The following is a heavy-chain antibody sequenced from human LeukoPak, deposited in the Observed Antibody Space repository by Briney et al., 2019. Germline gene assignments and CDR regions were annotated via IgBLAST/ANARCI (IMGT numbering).Heavy chain of an antibody. V-gene: IGHV3-15*01. Sequence: PGGSLRLSCAASGFTFTNACMSWVRQAPGKGLEWVGRIRSQSNGGTTDYAAPVKGRFTISRDDSKNTLYLQMNSLKTEDTAVYYCTTWTGGVVITNWGQGTLVTVSS. CDR1: GFTFTNAC. D-gene: IGHD1-20*01. J-gene: IGHJ4*02. CDR2: IRSQSNGGTT. CDR3: TTWTGGVVITN.